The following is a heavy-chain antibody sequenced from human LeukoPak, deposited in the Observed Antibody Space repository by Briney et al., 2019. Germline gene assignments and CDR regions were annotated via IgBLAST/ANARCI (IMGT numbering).Heavy chain of an antibody. CDR1: GYTFTGYY. CDR2: INPNSGGT. CDR3: ARDTSPTLFWSGYYSEGGDY. Sequence: ASVKVSCKASGYTFTGYYMHWVRQAPGQGLEWMGWINPNSGGTNYAQKFQGRVTMTRDTSISTAYMELSRLRSDDTAVYYYARDTSPTLFWSGYYSEGGDYWGQGTLVTVSS. J-gene: IGHJ4*02. D-gene: IGHD3-3*01. V-gene: IGHV1-2*02.